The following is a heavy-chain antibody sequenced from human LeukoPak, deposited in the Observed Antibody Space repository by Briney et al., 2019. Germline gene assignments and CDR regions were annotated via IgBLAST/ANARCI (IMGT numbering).Heavy chain of an antibody. Sequence: GESLRLSCAASGFTFSSYGMHWVRQAPGKGLEWVAVIWYDGSNKYYADSVKGRFTISRDNSKNTLYLQMNSLRAEDTAVYYCTRTNGARTRYYYYYYVDVWGKGTTVTVSS. J-gene: IGHJ6*03. CDR1: GFTFSSYG. V-gene: IGHV3-33*01. CDR2: IWYDGSNK. CDR3: TRTNGARTRYYYYYYVDV. D-gene: IGHD2-8*01.